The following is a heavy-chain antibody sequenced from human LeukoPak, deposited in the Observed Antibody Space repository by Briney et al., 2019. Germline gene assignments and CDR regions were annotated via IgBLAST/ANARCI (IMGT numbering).Heavy chain of an antibody. D-gene: IGHD1-14*01. CDR2: ISTVSTYT. V-gene: IGHV3-21*06. CDR1: GFTFTDYS. J-gene: IGHJ6*03. CDR3: TRDGNGYYYYNYMDV. Sequence: GGSLRLSCATSGFTFTDYSMNWVRQAPGKGLEWVSSISTVSTYTFYGDSVKGRFTISRDNRKNILYLQMSSLSAEDTAVYYCTRDGNGYYYYNYMDVWGKGTTATVSS.